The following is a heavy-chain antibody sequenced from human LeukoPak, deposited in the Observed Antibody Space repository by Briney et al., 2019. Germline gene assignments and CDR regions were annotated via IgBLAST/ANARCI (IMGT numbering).Heavy chain of an antibody. CDR3: ARVPGGALNWFDP. J-gene: IGHJ5*02. CDR1: GFTFSSYA. CDR2: ISSSGSTI. Sequence: GGSLRLSCAASGFTFSSYAMSWVRQAPGKGLEWVSYISSSGSTIYYADSVKGRFTISRDNAKNSLYLQMNSLRAEDTAVYYCARVPGGALNWFDPWGQGTLVTVSS. D-gene: IGHD1-1*01. V-gene: IGHV3-48*04.